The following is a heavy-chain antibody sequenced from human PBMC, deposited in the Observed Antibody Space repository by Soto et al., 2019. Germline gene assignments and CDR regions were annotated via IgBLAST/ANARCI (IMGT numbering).Heavy chain of an antibody. CDR1: GFSLANARMG. J-gene: IGHJ4*02. CDR2: IFSNDEK. D-gene: IGHD6-13*01. Sequence: VTLKEPGPVLVKPTETLTLTCPVSGFSLANARMGVSWIRHPPGKALEWLAHIFSNDEKSYSTSLKSRLTISKDTSKSQVVLTMTNMDPVDTATYYCARISLGSSWYSAFDYWGQGTLVTVSS. V-gene: IGHV2-26*01. CDR3: ARISLGSSWYSAFDY.